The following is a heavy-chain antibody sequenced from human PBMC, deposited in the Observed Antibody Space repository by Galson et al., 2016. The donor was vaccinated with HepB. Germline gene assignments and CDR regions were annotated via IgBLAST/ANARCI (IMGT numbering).Heavy chain of an antibody. Sequence: WVRQPPGKGLEWIGSIYYVGRAYYRSSLKSRLTISLDPAKNHISLNLTSVTAADTAVYYCATVPGWESGIYDHWGQGTLVSVSS. CDR2: IYYVGRA. J-gene: IGHJ4*02. V-gene: IGHV4-39*02. D-gene: IGHD1-26*01. CDR3: ATVPGWESGIYDH.